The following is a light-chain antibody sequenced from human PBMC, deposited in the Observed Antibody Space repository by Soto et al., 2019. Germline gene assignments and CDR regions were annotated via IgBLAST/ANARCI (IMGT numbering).Light chain of an antibody. CDR1: SSDVVNYNY. CDR2: DVN. CDR3: SSFTTSSTPVV. V-gene: IGLV2-14*01. Sequence: QSALTQPASVSGSPGQSITISCTGTSSDVVNYNYVSWYQQHPGKAPKVMIYDVNNRPSGVSNRFSGSKSGNTASLTISGLQADDEADYYCSSFTTSSTPVVFGGGTKVTVL. J-gene: IGLJ2*01.